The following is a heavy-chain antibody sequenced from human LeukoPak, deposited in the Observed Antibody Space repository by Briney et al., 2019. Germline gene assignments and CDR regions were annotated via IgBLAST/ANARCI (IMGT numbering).Heavy chain of an antibody. CDR3: ANFGGPGIAAAGPRYFQH. V-gene: IGHV1-8*03. CDR1: GYTFTSYD. Sequence: ASVKVSCKASGYTFTSYDINWVRQATGQGLEWMGWMNPNSGNTGYAQKFQGRVTITRNTPISTAYMELSSLRSEDTAVYYCANFGGPGIAAAGPRYFQHWGQGTLVTVSP. CDR2: MNPNSGNT. D-gene: IGHD6-13*01. J-gene: IGHJ1*01.